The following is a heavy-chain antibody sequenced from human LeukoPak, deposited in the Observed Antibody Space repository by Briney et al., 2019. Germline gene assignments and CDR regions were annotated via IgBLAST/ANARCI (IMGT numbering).Heavy chain of an antibody. CDR1: GFTFSSCG. J-gene: IGHJ5*02. D-gene: IGHD2-21*01. V-gene: IGHV3-33*01. Sequence: GGSLRLSCAASGFTFSSCGMHWVRQDPGKGLEWVAVIWYDGSNKYYADSVKGRFTISRDNSKNTLYLQMNSLRAEDTAVYYCARDRIPDNWFDPWGQGTLVTVSS. CDR2: IWYDGSNK. CDR3: ARDRIPDNWFDP.